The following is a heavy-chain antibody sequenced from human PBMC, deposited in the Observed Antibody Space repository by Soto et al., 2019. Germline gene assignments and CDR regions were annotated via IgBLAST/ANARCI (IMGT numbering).Heavy chain of an antibody. V-gene: IGHV3-23*01. CDR3: AKAPRTTYQQNYYYMDV. D-gene: IGHD4-4*01. CDR1: GFTFSSYA. J-gene: IGHJ6*03. Sequence: GGSLRLSCAASGFTFSSYAMSWVRQAPGKGLEWVSAISGSGGSTYYADSVKGRFTISRDNSKNTLYRQMNSLRAEDTAVYYCAKAPRTTYQQNYYYMDVWGKGTTVTVSS. CDR2: ISGSGGST.